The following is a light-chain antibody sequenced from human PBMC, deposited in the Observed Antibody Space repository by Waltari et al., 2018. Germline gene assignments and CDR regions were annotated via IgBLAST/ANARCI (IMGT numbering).Light chain of an antibody. Sequence: EIVLTQSPATLSLSPGERDTLSCRASQRVSSYLAWYQQKPGQAPRLLIYDASNRATGIPARFGGSGSGTDFTLPISSLEPEDFAVYYCQQRSNWPPTFGPGTKVDIK. V-gene: IGKV3-11*01. CDR3: QQRSNWPPT. CDR1: QRVSSY. CDR2: DAS. J-gene: IGKJ3*01.